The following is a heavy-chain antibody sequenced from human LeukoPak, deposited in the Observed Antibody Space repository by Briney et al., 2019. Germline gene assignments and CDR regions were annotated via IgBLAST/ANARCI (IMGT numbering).Heavy chain of an antibody. V-gene: IGHV4-4*02. Sequence: SETLSLTCAVSGGSISSSNWWSWVRQPPGKGLEWIGEIYHSGSTNYNPSLKSRVTISVDTSKNQFSLKLSSVTAADTAVYYCARDFDYDFWSGYLRTSIFDYWGQGTLVTVSS. CDR2: IYHSGST. J-gene: IGHJ4*02. CDR3: ARDFDYDFWSGYLRTSIFDY. CDR1: GGSISSSNW. D-gene: IGHD3-3*01.